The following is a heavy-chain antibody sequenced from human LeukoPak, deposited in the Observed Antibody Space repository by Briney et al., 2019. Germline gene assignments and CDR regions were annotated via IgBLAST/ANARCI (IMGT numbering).Heavy chain of an antibody. J-gene: IGHJ6*03. CDR3: ARVKQQLVRLLGRDTTYYYYYYMDV. CDR1: GFTFSSYW. Sequence: PGGSLRLSCAGSGFTFSSYWMSWVRQAPGKGLEWVANIRQGGSEKHYVDSVKGRFTISRDNAKNSLFLQVNSLRAEDTAVYFCARVKQQLVRLLGRDTTYYYYYYMDVWGKGTTVTVSS. D-gene: IGHD6-13*01. V-gene: IGHV3-7*01. CDR2: IRQGGSEK.